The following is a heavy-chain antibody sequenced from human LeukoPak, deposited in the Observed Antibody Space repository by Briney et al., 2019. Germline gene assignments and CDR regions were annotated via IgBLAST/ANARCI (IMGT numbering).Heavy chain of an antibody. D-gene: IGHD3-10*01. Sequence: PSETLSLTCAVYGGSFSGYYWSWIRQPPGKGLEWIGEINHSGSTNYNPSLKSRVTISVDTSKNQFSLKLSSVTAADTAVYYCARAPVGSGSYYNSYLQNSWGQGTLVTVSS. CDR1: GGSFSGYY. CDR2: INHSGST. CDR3: ARAPVGSGSYYNSYLQNS. J-gene: IGHJ5*02. V-gene: IGHV4-34*01.